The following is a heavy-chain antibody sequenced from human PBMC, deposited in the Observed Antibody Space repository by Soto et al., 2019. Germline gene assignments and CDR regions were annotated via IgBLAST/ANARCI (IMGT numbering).Heavy chain of an antibody. J-gene: IGHJ4*02. CDR3: ARDQAVAGPTTFDY. V-gene: IGHV3-74*01. CDR2: IDNTGTTT. CDR1: GFTFSIYW. D-gene: IGHD6-19*01. Sequence: PRGSLRLCFAASGFTFSIYWMNWVRQTPGKGLVWVSRIDNTGTTTTYAVSVKGRFTISRDNAKNTLYMQMNSLRAEETAVYYCARDQAVAGPTTFDYCGQGTLVTVSS.